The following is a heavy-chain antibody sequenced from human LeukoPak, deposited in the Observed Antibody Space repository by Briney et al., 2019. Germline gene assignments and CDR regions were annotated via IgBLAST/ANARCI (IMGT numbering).Heavy chain of an antibody. CDR1: GGSISYF. V-gene: IGHV4-4*07. CDR3: ASHPTVTEGETDY. D-gene: IGHD4-17*01. CDR2: IHTSGGT. Sequence: SETLSLTCTVSGGSISYFRTWIRQPAGKGLEWIGRIHTSGGTNYNPSLRSRVTMSVDMSKNQFSLKLTSVTAADTAVYYCASHPTVTEGETDYWGQGTLVTVSS. J-gene: IGHJ4*02.